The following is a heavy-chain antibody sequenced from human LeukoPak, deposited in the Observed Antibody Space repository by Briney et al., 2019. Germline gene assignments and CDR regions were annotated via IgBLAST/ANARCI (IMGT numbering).Heavy chain of an antibody. J-gene: IGHJ6*03. D-gene: IGHD3-3*01. CDR2: INPNSGGT. CDR1: GYTFTGYY. Sequence: ASVKVSCKASGYTFTGYYMHWVRQAPGQGLEWMGWINPNSGGTNYAQKFQGRVTMTRDTSISTAYMELSRLRSDDTAVYYCARDLDTYYDFWSGYSRDYYYYYYMDVWGKGTTVTVSS. V-gene: IGHV1-2*02. CDR3: ARDLDTYYDFWSGYSRDYYYYYYMDV.